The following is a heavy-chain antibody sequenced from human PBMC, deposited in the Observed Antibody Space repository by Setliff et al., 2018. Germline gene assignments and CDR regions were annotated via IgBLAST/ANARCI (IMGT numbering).Heavy chain of an antibody. V-gene: IGHV1-46*01. CDR3: ARALDEMATIYRPYYYYYYMDV. Sequence: GASVKVSCKASGYTFTSYYVHWVRQAPGQGLEWMGLINLGGGSTSYAQKFQGRVTITADKSTSTAYMELSSLRSEDTAVYYCARALDEMATIYRPYYYYYYMDVWGKGTTVTVSS. CDR2: INLGGGST. J-gene: IGHJ6*03. D-gene: IGHD5-12*01. CDR1: GYTFTSYY.